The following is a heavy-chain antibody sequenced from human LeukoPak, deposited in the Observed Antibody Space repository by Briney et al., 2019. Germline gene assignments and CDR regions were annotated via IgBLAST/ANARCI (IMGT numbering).Heavy chain of an antibody. CDR2: IHNDGSGT. J-gene: IGHJ6*02. V-gene: IGHV3-74*01. Sequence: GGSLRLSCAASGFTLYTFGSYWMHWVRQALGKGLVWVSVIHNDGSGTNYADSLKGRTTISRDNAKNTLYLQMTSLGAEDTGVYYCVRGGFGHAMDVWGQGTTVIVSS. D-gene: IGHD3-10*01. CDR1: GFTLYTFGSYW. CDR3: VRGGFGHAMDV.